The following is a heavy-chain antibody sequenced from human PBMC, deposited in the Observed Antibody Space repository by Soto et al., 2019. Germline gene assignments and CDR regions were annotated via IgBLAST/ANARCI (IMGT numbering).Heavy chain of an antibody. Sequence: HPGGSLRLSCAASGFTFNSYGMHWVRQAPGKGLEWVAVIWYDGSNKYYADSVKGRFSISRDNSKNTLYLQMNSLRVEDTAVYYCARVYSSSWPPDYWGQGTLVTVSS. CDR2: IWYDGSNK. D-gene: IGHD6-13*01. J-gene: IGHJ4*02. CDR3: ARVYSSSWPPDY. CDR1: GFTFNSYG. V-gene: IGHV3-33*01.